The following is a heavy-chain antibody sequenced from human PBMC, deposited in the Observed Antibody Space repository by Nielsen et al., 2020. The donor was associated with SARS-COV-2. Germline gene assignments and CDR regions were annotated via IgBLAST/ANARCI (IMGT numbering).Heavy chain of an antibody. CDR1: GFTFRNAW. V-gene: IGHV3-15*01. CDR2: IKAKTDDETT. CDR3: STGGVAAVGTYYYYYGMDV. Sequence: GGSLRLSCVASGFTFRNAWMTWVRQAPGKGLEWVGRIKAKTDDETTVYAAPVQGRFTISRDDSEMTLYLQMDSLEIEDTGVYYCSTGGVAAVGTYYYYYGMDVWGQGTTVAVSS. D-gene: IGHD6-13*01. J-gene: IGHJ6*02.